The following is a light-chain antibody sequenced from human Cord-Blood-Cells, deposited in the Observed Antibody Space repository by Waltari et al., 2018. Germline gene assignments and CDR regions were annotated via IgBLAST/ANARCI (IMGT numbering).Light chain of an antibody. Sequence: EIVLTQSPRTLSLSPGARATLSCRASQSVSSSYLAWYQQKPGQAPRLLIYGASSRATGIPDRFSGSGSGTDFTLTISRLEPEDFAVYYCQQYGSSPPSTFGQGTKVEIK. J-gene: IGKJ1*01. V-gene: IGKV3-20*01. CDR1: QSVSSSY. CDR3: QQYGSSPPST. CDR2: GAS.